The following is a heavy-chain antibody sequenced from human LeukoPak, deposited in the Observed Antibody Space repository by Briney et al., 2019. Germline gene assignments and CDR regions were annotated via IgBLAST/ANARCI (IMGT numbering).Heavy chain of an antibody. CDR3: ARLEKNSYYYMDV. V-gene: IGHV3-53*01. CDR2: FYVSGAT. Sequence: PGGSLRPSCAVSGFTVSSNYMGWVRQTPGKGLEWVSVFYVSGATYYAESVKGRFTISRDTYENTLLLQMNTLRVEDTAVYYCARLEKNSYYYMDVWGKGTTVTVSS. CDR1: GFTVSSNY. D-gene: IGHD1-1*01. J-gene: IGHJ6*03.